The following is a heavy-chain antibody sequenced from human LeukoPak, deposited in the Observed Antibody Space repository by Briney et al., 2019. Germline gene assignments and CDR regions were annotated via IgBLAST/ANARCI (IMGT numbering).Heavy chain of an antibody. CDR2: ISYDGSNK. Sequence: GGSLRLSCAASGFTFSSYGMHWVRQAPGKGLKWVAVISYDGSNKYYADSVKGRFTISRDNSKNTLYLQMNSLRAEDTAVYYCAKDVAYSGSYYFDYWGQGTLVTVSS. J-gene: IGHJ4*02. V-gene: IGHV3-30*18. CDR3: AKDVAYSGSYYFDY. D-gene: IGHD1-26*01. CDR1: GFTFSSYG.